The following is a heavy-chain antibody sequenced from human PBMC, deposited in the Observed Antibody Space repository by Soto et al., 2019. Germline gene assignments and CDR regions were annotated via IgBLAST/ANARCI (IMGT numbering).Heavy chain of an antibody. Sequence: SETLSLTCAVSGGSFRGYYWNWIRQPPGKGLEWIGEIDHSGSTNYNPSLKSRITISVDTSKRQISLMLSSVTAADTAVYYCAGEKSDYHLLTVPTTFDIWGQGTMVTVSS. V-gene: IGHV4-34*01. CDR3: AGEKSDYHLLTVPTTFDI. J-gene: IGHJ3*02. CDR2: IDHSGST. D-gene: IGHD3-9*01. CDR1: GGSFRGYY.